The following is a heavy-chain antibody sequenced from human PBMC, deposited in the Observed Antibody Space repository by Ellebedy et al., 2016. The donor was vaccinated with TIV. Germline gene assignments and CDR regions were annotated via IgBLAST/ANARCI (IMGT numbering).Heavy chain of an antibody. D-gene: IGHD2-15*01. CDR2: IKQDGSLR. J-gene: IGHJ4*02. V-gene: IGHV3-7*03. CDR1: GFTFSDYW. Sequence: GGSLRLXXAASGFTFSDYWMNWVRQAPGKGLEWVANIKQDGSLRYYVDSVRGRFTISRDNAQNPLYLQMNSLRAEDTAVYYCARWCLPFDYWGQGALVTVSS. CDR3: ARWCLPFDY.